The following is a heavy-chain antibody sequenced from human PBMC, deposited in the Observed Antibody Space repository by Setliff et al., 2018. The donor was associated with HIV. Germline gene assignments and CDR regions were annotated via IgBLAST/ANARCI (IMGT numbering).Heavy chain of an antibody. V-gene: IGHV4-34*01. CDR2: INHSGGT. CDR1: GGAFNGYY. J-gene: IGHJ4*02. CDR3: ARASPPPGWSCTYGVCYYFDY. Sequence: SETLSLTCAVYGGAFNGYYWRWIRQPPGKGLEWIGEINHSGGTKYNPSLKRRVTMSIGTSKNQFSLKLSSVTAADTAVYYCARASPPPGWSCTYGVCYYFDYWGQGTLVTVSS. D-gene: IGHD2-8*01.